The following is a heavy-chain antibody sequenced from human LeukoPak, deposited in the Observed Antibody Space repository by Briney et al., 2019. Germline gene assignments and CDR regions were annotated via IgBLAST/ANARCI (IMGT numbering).Heavy chain of an antibody. J-gene: IGHJ4*02. CDR3: AKEYYYDSSGYYGY. V-gene: IGHV3-23*01. CDR2: ISGSGGST. D-gene: IGHD3-22*01. Sequence: PGGSLRLSCAASGFTFSSYAMSWVRQAPGKGLEWVSAISGSGGSTYYADSVKGRYTISRDNSKNTLYLQMNSLRAEDTAVYYCAKEYYYDSSGYYGYWGQGTLVTVSS. CDR1: GFTFSSYA.